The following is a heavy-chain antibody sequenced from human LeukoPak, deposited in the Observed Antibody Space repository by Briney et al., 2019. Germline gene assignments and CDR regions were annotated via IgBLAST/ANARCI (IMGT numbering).Heavy chain of an antibody. CDR2: INPNSGGT. D-gene: IGHD3-22*01. CDR3: ARASYCYDSSGYPGYYFDY. CDR1: GYTFTDYY. V-gene: IGHV1-2*02. Sequence: ASVKVSCKASGYTFTDYYMHWVRQAPGPGLEWMGWINPNSGGTNYAQKLQGRVTMTRDTSISTAYMELSRLRSDDTAVYYRARASYCYDSSGYPGYYFDYWGQGTLVTVSS. J-gene: IGHJ4*02.